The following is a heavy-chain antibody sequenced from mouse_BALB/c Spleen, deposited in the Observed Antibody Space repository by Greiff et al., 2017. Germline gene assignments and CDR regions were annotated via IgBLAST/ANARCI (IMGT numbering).Heavy chain of an antibody. CDR3: ARGDYGFAWFAY. D-gene: IGHD1-2*01. Sequence: EVQLQESGPGLVKPSQSLSLTCSVTGYSITSGYYWNWIRQFPGNKLEWMGYISYDGSNNYNPSLKNRISITRDTSKNQFFLKLNSVTTEDTATYYCARGDYGFAWFAYWGQGTLVTVSA. V-gene: IGHV3-6*02. CDR1: GYSITSGYY. CDR2: ISYDGSN. J-gene: IGHJ3*01.